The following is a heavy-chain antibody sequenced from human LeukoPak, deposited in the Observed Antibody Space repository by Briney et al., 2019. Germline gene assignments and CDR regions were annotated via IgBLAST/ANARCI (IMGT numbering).Heavy chain of an antibody. D-gene: IGHD3-22*01. V-gene: IGHV1-69*05. CDR2: IIPIFGTA. CDR1: GYTFTSYA. J-gene: IGHJ6*03. Sequence: ASVKVSCKASGYTFTSYAISWVRQAPEEGLEWMGGIIPIFGTANYAQKFQGRVTITTDESTSTAYMELSSLRSEDTAVYYCARNGYYDSSGYYYAYYYYMDVWGKGTTVTVSS. CDR3: ARNGYYDSSGYYYAYYYYMDV.